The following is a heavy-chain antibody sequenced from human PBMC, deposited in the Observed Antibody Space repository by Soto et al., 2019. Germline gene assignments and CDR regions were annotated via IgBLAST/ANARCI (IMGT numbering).Heavy chain of an antibody. D-gene: IGHD1-20*01. CDR2: IHYTGST. V-gene: IGHV4-59*08. CDR1: GGSTSNYY. Sequence: SETLCLTCTVSGGSTSNYYWTCIRHPPGKKLEWIGYIHYTGSTNYNPSLKSRVTISVDTSKNQFSLKLSSVTAADTAVYYCDRVGHITWFDPWGHRTLVTVSS. J-gene: IGHJ5*02. CDR3: DRVGHITWFDP.